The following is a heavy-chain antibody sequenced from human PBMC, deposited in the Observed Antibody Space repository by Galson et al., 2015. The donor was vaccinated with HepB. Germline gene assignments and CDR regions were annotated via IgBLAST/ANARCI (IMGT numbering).Heavy chain of an antibody. CDR3: ARGSVGATPYFDY. V-gene: IGHV4-59*01. CDR2: IYCSRST. J-gene: IGHJ4*02. D-gene: IGHD1-26*01. CDR1: GGSISSYY. Sequence: ETLSLTCTVSGGSISSYYWSWIRQPPGKGLEWIGYIYCSRSTNYNPSLKSRVTISLDTSKNQFSLKLSSVTAADTAVYYCARGSVGATPYFDYWGQGTLVTVSS.